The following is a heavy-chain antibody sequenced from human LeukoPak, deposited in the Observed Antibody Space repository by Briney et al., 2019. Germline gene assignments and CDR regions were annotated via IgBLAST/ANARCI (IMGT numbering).Heavy chain of an antibody. V-gene: IGHV4-4*07. CDR2: IYSTGRT. D-gene: IGHD6-13*01. CDR1: GGSINFYY. CDR3: ARGIADPYSFDS. Sequence: SETLSLTCTVSGGSINFYYWSWIRQPAGKGLEWIGRIYSTGRTNYSPSLKGRVTMSVDKSKNQFSLNLSSVTAADTAVYYCARGIADPYSFDSWGQGTLVTVSS. J-gene: IGHJ4*02.